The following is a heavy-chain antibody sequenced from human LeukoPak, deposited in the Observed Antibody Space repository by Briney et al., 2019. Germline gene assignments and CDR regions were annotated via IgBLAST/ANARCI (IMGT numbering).Heavy chain of an antibody. Sequence: GASVKVSCKASGYTLTRYGISWARQAPGQGLEWMGWISAYNGNTNYAQKLQGRVTMTTDTSTSTAYMELRSLRSDDTAVYYCARDKRPYCSSTSCAGYNWFDPWGQGTLVTVSS. V-gene: IGHV1-18*04. D-gene: IGHD2-2*01. J-gene: IGHJ5*02. CDR1: GYTLTRYG. CDR2: ISAYNGNT. CDR3: ARDKRPYCSSTSCAGYNWFDP.